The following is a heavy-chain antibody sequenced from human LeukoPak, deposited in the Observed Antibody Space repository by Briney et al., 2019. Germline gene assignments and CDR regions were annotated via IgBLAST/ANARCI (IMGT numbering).Heavy chain of an antibody. CDR1: GFTVSSNY. CDR3: AAVTTSRQFDP. CDR2: IYSGGST. Sequence: PGGSLRLSCAASGFTVSSNYMSWVRQAPGKGLEWVSVIYSGGSTYYADSVKGRFTISRDDSKNTLYLQMNSLRAEDTAVYYCAAVTTSRQFDPWGQGTLVTVSS. V-gene: IGHV3-66*01. J-gene: IGHJ5*02. D-gene: IGHD1-14*01.